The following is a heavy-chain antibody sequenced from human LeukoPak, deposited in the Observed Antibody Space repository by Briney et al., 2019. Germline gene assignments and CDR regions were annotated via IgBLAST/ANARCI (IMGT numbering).Heavy chain of an antibody. J-gene: IGHJ3*02. Sequence: GGSLRLSCAVSGFTFSSYSMNWVRQAPGKGLEWVSSISSSSSYIYYADSVKGRFTISRDHAKNSVYLQMNSLRSEDTAVYYCAREDYYDSSGYDAFDIWGQGTMVTVSS. D-gene: IGHD3-22*01. CDR3: AREDYYDSSGYDAFDI. CDR1: GFTFSSYS. V-gene: IGHV3-21*01. CDR2: ISSSSSYI.